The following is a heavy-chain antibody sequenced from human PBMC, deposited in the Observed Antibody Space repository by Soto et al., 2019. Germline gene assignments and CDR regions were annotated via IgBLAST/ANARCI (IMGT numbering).Heavy chain of an antibody. J-gene: IGHJ4*02. CDR2: ISSSSSTI. D-gene: IGHD6-13*01. Sequence: EVQLVESGGGLVQPGGSLRLSCAASGFTFSSYSMHWVRQAPGKGLEWVSYISSSSSTIYYADSVKGRFTISRDNAKNSLYLQMNSLRDDDTAVYYCARDRDSSSLPYFDYWGQGTLVTVSS. CDR3: ARDRDSSSLPYFDY. CDR1: GFTFSSYS. V-gene: IGHV3-48*02.